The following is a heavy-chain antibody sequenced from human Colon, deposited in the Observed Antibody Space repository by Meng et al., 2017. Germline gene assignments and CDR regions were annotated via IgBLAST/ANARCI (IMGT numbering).Heavy chain of an antibody. J-gene: IGHJ3*02. CDR3: ARVTFLGDAFDI. V-gene: IGHV3-21*01. D-gene: IGHD2/OR15-2a*01. Sequence: GGSLRLSCAASGFTFSSYSMNWVRQAPGKGLEWVSSISSSSSYIYYADSVKGRFTISRDNAKNSLYLQMNSLRAEDTAVYYCARVTFLGDAFDIWGQGTMVTVSS. CDR2: ISSSSSYI. CDR1: GFTFSSYS.